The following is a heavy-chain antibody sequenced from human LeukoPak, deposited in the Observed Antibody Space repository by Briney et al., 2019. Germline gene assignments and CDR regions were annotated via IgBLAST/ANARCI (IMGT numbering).Heavy chain of an antibody. V-gene: IGHV1-2*02. CDR2: INPNSGGP. D-gene: IGHD5-18*01. CDR3: ARQPSFGAIDI. CDR1: GYTFTSYY. J-gene: IGHJ3*02. Sequence: ASVKVSCKASGYTFTSYYLHWVRQAPGQGPEWMGWINPNSGGPNYAQEFQGRVTMTRDTSISTAYMELSRLRSDDTAVYYCARQPSFGAIDIWGQGTMVTVSS.